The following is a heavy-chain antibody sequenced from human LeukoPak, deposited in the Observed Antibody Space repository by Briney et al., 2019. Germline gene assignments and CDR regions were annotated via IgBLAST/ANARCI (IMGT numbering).Heavy chain of an antibody. CDR2: IYYSGST. D-gene: IGHD3-22*01. J-gene: IGHJ4*02. CDR3: ARTKWLSQYYFDY. V-gene: IGHV4-39*07. CDR1: GGSISSSSYY. Sequence: SETLSLTCTVSGGSISSSSYYWGWIRQPPGKGLEWIGSIYYSGSTYYNPSLKSRVTISVDTSKNQFSLKLSSVTAADTAVYYCARTKWLSQYYFDYWGQGTLVTVSS.